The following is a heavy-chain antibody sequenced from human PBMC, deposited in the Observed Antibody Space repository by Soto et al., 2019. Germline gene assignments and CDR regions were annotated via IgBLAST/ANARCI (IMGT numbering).Heavy chain of an antibody. CDR2: IWFDGSNK. V-gene: IGHV3-33*03. D-gene: IGHD2-15*01. J-gene: IGHJ4*02. CDR3: ATEHSSASDY. CDR1: GFTISAYD. Sequence: QVQLVESGGGVVQPGRSLRLSCAASGFTISAYDMHWVRQAPGKGREWVAVIWFDGSNKDYGDSVKGRFTISRDNAENTLFLQMTSLRAADTAVYYCATEHSSASDYWGQGTRVTVSS.